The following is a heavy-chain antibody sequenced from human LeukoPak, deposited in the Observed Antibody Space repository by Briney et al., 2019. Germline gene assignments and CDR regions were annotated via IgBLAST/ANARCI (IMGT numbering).Heavy chain of an antibody. D-gene: IGHD2-2*01. CDR3: AREEPYCSSTSCHRGYYYYYMDV. CDR2: ISSSSSYI. CDR1: GFTFSSYT. J-gene: IGHJ6*03. V-gene: IGHV3-21*01. Sequence: PGGSLRLSCAASGFTFSSYTMNWVRQAPGKGLEWVSSISSSSSYIYYADSVKGRFTISRDNAKNSLYLQMNSLRAEDTAVYYCAREEPYCSSTSCHRGYYYYYMDVWGKGTTVTVSS.